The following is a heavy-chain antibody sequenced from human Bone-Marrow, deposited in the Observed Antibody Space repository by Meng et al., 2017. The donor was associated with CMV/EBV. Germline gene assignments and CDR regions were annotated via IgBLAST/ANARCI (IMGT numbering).Heavy chain of an antibody. V-gene: IGHV3-11*01. J-gene: IGHJ3*02. D-gene: IGHD3-22*01. CDR2: ISHSGTTI. CDR3: ARVWDYYDTSGDALDI. Sequence: GFTFSDYYMSWIRQAPGKGLEWVSYISHSGTTIYYEDSVKGRFTISRDNAKNSLYLQVNSLRAEDTAVYYCARVWDYYDTSGDALDIWGRGTMVTVSS. CDR1: GFTFSDYY.